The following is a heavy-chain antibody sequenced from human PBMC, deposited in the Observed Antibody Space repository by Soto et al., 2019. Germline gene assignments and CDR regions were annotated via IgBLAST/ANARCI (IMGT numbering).Heavy chain of an antibody. CDR3: ARHANTVADYFDL. J-gene: IGHJ4*02. V-gene: IGHV5-51*01. CDR2: IYPSDSDT. CDR1: GYTFTIYW. Sequence: GESLKISCQVSGYTFTIYWIGWVRQMPGKGLEWMGIIYPSDSDTRYSPSFQGQVTISADQSINTAYLQWDSLKASDTAIYYCARHANTVADYFDLWGQGTPVTVSS. D-gene: IGHD4-17*01.